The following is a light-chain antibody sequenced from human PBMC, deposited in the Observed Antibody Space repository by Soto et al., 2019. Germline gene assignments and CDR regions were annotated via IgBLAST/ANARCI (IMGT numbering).Light chain of an antibody. J-gene: IGLJ2*01. CDR2: ANT. Sequence: QSVLTQPPSVTGAPGQRVTISCTGSNSNIGAGYPVHWYQQFPVAAPKLLIYANTTRASGVPDRFSGSKSGASASLAITGLQAGDEADFYCQSYDSSLIGLIFGGGTKLTVL. CDR1: NSNIGAGYP. V-gene: IGLV1-40*01. CDR3: QSYDSSLIGLI.